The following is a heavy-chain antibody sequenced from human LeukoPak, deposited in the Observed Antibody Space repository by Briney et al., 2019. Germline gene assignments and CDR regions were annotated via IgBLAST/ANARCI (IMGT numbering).Heavy chain of an antibody. V-gene: IGHV3-21*01. Sequence: GGSLRLSCAASGFIFSSYSMNWVRQAPGKGLEWVSSISSSSTYIYYADSVKGRFTISRDNAKNSLYLQMNSLRAEDTAVYYCARAVYCSGGSCYPHDAFDIWGLGTMVTVSS. CDR1: GFIFSSYS. D-gene: IGHD2-15*01. CDR3: ARAVYCSGGSCYPHDAFDI. J-gene: IGHJ3*02. CDR2: ISSSSTYI.